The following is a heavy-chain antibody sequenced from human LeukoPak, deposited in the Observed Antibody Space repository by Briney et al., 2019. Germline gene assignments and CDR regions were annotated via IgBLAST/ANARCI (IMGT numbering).Heavy chain of an antibody. V-gene: IGHV3-23*01. J-gene: IGHJ2*01. CDR2: ISGSGGST. D-gene: IGHD1-26*01. Sequence: GGSLRLSCAASGFTFSSYAMSWVRQAPGKGLEWVSAISGSGGSTCYADSVKGRFTISRDNSKNTLYLQMNSLRAEDTAVYYCAKDSGSYPTGYFDLWGRGTLVTVSS. CDR3: AKDSGSYPTGYFDL. CDR1: GFTFSSYA.